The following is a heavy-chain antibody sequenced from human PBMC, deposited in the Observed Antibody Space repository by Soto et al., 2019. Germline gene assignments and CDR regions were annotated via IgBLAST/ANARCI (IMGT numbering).Heavy chain of an antibody. J-gene: IGHJ4*02. CDR3: AKDYPFWSGYSAYM. Sequence: GWSLRLSCAASGFTFSSYAMSWVRQAPGKGLEWVSAISGSGGSTYYADSVKGRFTISRDNSKNTLYLQMNSLRAEDTAVYYCAKDYPFWSGYSAYMWGQGTLVTVSS. V-gene: IGHV3-23*01. D-gene: IGHD3-3*01. CDR2: ISGSGGST. CDR1: GFTFSSYA.